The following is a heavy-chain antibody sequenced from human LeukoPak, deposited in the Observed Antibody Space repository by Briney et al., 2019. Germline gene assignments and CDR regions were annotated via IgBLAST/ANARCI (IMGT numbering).Heavy chain of an antibody. CDR3: ARDRVVVVAAIGYYYGMDV. J-gene: IGHJ6*02. V-gene: IGHV1-18*01. CDR2: MSAYNGNT. Sequence: ASVTVSFKSSGYTFTIYGSSWVRQAPGQGLEWMGWMSAYNGNTNYAQKLQGRVTMTTDTSTSTAYMELRSLRSDDTAVYYCARDRVVVVAAIGYYYGMDVWGQGTTVTVSS. CDR1: GYTFTIYG. D-gene: IGHD2-15*01.